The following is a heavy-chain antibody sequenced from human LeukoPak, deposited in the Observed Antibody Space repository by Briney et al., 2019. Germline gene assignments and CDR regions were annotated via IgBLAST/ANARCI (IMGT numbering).Heavy chain of an antibody. CDR2: MNPNSGNT. D-gene: IGHD1-26*01. CDR3: ARGDSGSYEFDY. Sequence: ASVKVSCKASGGTFSSYAISWVRQATGQGLEWMGWMNPNSGNTGYAQKFQGRVTMTRNTSISTAYMELSSLRSEDTAVYYCARGDSGSYEFDYWGQGTLVTVSS. V-gene: IGHV1-8*02. CDR1: GGTFSSYA. J-gene: IGHJ4*02.